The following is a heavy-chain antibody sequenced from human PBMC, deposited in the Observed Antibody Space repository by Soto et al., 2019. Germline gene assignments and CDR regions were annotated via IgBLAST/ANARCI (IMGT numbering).Heavy chain of an antibody. J-gene: IGHJ4*02. V-gene: IGHV4-61*01. D-gene: IGHD3-22*01. CDR1: GGSVSNSSFY. CDR2: IYYSGST. Sequence: PSETLSLTCAVSGGSVSNSSFYWSWIRQPPGERLEWIGNIYYSGSTNYNPSLKSRVTISVHTSKNQFSLKLTSVTAVDTAVYYCARVRSSGYYGLLDYWGQGTLVTVSS. CDR3: ARVRSSGYYGLLDY.